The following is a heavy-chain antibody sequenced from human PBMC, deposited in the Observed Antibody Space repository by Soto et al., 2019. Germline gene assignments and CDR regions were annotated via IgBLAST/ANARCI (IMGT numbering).Heavy chain of an antibody. V-gene: IGHV1-69*01. CDR2: IIPIFGTA. CDR1: GDTFSSYA. D-gene: IGHD7-27*01. Sequence: QVQLVQSGAEVKKPGSSVKVSCKASGDTFSSYAISWVRQAPGQRLEWMGGIIPIFGTANYAQKFQGRVTITADESTSTAYMELSSLRSEDTAVYYCARETRKLGYRPFDYWGQGTLVTVSS. J-gene: IGHJ4*02. CDR3: ARETRKLGYRPFDY.